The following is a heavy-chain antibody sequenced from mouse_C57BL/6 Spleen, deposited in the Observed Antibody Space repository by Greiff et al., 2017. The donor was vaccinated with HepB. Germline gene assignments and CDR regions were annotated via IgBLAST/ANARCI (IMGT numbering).Heavy chain of an antibody. CDR3: ARLGYGYDY. CDR2: ISSGSSTI. D-gene: IGHD2-2*01. J-gene: IGHJ2*01. V-gene: IGHV5-17*01. CDR1: GFTFSDYG. Sequence: EVKLMESGGGLVKPGGSLKLSCAASGFTFSDYGMHWVRQAPEKGLEWVAYISSGSSTIYYADTVKGRFTISRDNAKKTLFLQMTSLRSEDTAMYYCARLGYGYDYWGQGTTLTVSS.